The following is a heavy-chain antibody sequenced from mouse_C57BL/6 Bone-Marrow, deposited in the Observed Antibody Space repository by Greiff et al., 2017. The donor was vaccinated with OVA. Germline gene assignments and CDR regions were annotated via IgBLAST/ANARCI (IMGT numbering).Heavy chain of an antibody. V-gene: IGHV1-81*01. CDR1: GYTFTSYG. D-gene: IGHD2-5*01. CDR2: IYPRSGNT. CDR3: AKGSNYPLSY. J-gene: IGHJ3*01. Sequence: VQLQQSGAELARPGASVKLSCKASGYTFTSYGISWVKQRTGQGLESIGEIYPRSGNTYYNEKFKGKATLTADKSSSTAYMELRSLTSEDSAVYFCAKGSNYPLSYWGQGTLVTVSA.